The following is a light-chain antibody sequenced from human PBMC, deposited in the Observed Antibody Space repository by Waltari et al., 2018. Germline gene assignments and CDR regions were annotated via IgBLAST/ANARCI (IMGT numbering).Light chain of an antibody. CDR3: ASYAGGDTPYV. Sequence: QSALSQPPSASGSPGQSVTISCTGSSSDVGAYDHVSCYQQRPGKAPKVLIYEVNKRPSGVPQRFSGSKSGATASLTVSWLQAEDEADYYCASYAGGDTPYVFGTGTTVTV. J-gene: IGLJ1*01. CDR1: SSDVGAYDH. CDR2: EVN. V-gene: IGLV2-8*01.